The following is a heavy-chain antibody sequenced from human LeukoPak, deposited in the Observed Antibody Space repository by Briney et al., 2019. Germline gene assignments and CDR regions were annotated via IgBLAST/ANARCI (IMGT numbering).Heavy chain of an antibody. Sequence: PSETLSLTCTVSGGSISSSSYYWGWIRQPPGKGLEWIGSIYYSGSTYYNPSLKSRVTISVDTSKNQFSLKLSSVTAADTAVYYCASRYYYGSGTRWEEDAFDIWGQGTMVTVSS. D-gene: IGHD3-10*01. J-gene: IGHJ3*02. CDR1: GGSISSSSYY. CDR3: ASRYYYGSGTRWEEDAFDI. CDR2: IYYSGST. V-gene: IGHV4-39*01.